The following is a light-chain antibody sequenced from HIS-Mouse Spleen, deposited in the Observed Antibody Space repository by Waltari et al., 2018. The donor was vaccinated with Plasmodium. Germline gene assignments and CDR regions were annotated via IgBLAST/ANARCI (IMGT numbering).Light chain of an antibody. J-gene: IGLJ1*01. CDR3: QAWDSSTDYV. V-gene: IGLV3-1*01. CDR2: QDS. Sequence: SYELTQPPSVSVSPGQTARNTCSGDKLGDKYACWYQQKPGQSPVLVIYQDSKRPSGIPERFSGSNSGNTATLTISGTQAMDEADYYCQAWDSSTDYVFGTGTKVTVL. CDR1: KLGDKY.